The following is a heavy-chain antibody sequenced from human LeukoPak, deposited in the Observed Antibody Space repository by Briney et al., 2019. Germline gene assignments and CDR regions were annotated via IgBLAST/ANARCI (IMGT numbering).Heavy chain of an antibody. D-gene: IGHD4-17*01. Sequence: GRSLRLSCAASGFTFSSYGMHWVRQAPGKGLEWVAVIWYDGSNKYYADSVKGRFTISRDNSKNTLYLQMNCLRAEDTAVYHCARGAHYGDYNNWFDPWGQGTLVTVSS. CDR2: IWYDGSNK. CDR1: GFTFSSYG. V-gene: IGHV3-33*01. J-gene: IGHJ5*02. CDR3: ARGAHYGDYNNWFDP.